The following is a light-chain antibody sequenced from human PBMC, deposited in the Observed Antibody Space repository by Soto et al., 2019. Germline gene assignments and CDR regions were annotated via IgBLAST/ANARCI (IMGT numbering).Light chain of an antibody. Sequence: QSALTQPASVSGSPGQSITISCTGTRSDVGGYNYVSWYQQHPGKAPKLMIYEVTYRPSGVSDRFSGSKSGNTASLTISGLQAEDEADYYCLSYTSSNTWVFGGGTKVTVL. CDR2: EVT. V-gene: IGLV2-14*01. J-gene: IGLJ3*02. CDR1: RSDVGGYNY. CDR3: LSYTSSNTWV.